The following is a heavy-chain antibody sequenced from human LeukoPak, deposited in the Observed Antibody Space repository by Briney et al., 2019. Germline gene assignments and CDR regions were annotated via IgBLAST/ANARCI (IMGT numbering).Heavy chain of an antibody. D-gene: IGHD1-26*01. J-gene: IGHJ4*02. CDR2: INHSGST. V-gene: IGHV4-34*01. CDR1: GGSFSGYY. CDR3: ARIQDGELLSAYFDY. Sequence: SETLSLTSAVYGGSFSGYYWSWIRQPPGKGLEWIGEINHSGSTNYNPSLKSRVTISVDTSKNQFSLKLSSVTAADTAVYYCARIQDGELLSAYFDYWGQGTLVTVSS.